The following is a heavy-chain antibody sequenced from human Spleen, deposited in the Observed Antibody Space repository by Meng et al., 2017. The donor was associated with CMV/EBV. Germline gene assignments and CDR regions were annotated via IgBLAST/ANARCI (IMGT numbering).Heavy chain of an antibody. J-gene: IGHJ6*02. D-gene: IGHD2-2*01. V-gene: IGHV3-21*01. CDR1: DFAFSTYS. CDR3: AKDRTPYCSSTSCYGVDYYYYGMDV. CDR2: ISSTSTYI. Sequence: ETLSLTCAASDFAFSTYSMNWVRQAPGKGLEWVSSISSTSTYIYYTDSVKGRFTVSRDNAENSLFLQMNSLRADDTAVYYCAKDRTPYCSSTSCYGVDYYYYGMDVWGQGTTVTVSS.